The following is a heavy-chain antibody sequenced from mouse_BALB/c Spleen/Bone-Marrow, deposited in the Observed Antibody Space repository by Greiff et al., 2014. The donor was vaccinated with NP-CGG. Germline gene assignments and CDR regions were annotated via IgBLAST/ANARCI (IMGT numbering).Heavy chain of an antibody. CDR2: ILPGSGST. D-gene: IGHD4-1*01. Sequence: LKEPGASVKISCKATGYTFSSYWIEWVKQRPGHGLEWIGEILPGSGSTNYNEKFKGKATFTADTSSNTAYMQLSSLTSEDSAVYYCARWVPYWEFAYWGQGTLVTVSA. CDR3: ARWVPYWEFAY. CDR1: GYTFSSYW. J-gene: IGHJ3*01. V-gene: IGHV1-9*01.